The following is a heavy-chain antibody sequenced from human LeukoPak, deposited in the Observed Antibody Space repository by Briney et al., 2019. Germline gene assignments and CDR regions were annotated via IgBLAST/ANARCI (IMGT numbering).Heavy chain of an antibody. V-gene: IGHV3-9*01. J-gene: IGHJ4*02. Sequence: PGRSLRLSCAASGFTFDDYAMPWVRQAPGKGLEWVSGISWNSGSIGYADSVKGRFTISRDNAKNSLYLQMNSLRAEDTALYYCAKDRYYYDSSGYYSYWGQGTLVTVSS. CDR1: GFTFDDYA. CDR3: AKDRYYYDSSGYYSY. CDR2: ISWNSGSI. D-gene: IGHD3-22*01.